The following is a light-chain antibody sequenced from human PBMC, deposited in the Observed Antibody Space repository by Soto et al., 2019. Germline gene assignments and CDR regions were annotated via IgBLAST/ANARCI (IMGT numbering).Light chain of an antibody. CDR1: QSVGIY. J-gene: IGKJ2*01. Sequence: NVLTQSPATLSLSPGERATLSFRASQSVGIYLAWYQQKPGQAPRLLIYDAFQRATGIPARFSGSGSGTDFTLTISSLAPEDSAVYYCQQRSNWSPPFTFGPGTQVEIK. CDR3: QQRSNWSPPFT. V-gene: IGKV3-11*01. CDR2: DAF.